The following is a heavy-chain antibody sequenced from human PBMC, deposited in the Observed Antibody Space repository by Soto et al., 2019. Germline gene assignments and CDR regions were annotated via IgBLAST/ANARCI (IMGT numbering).Heavy chain of an antibody. V-gene: IGHV1-69*12. J-gene: IGHJ5*02. CDR1: GGTFSSYA. Sequence: QVQLVQSGAEVKKPGSSVKVSCKASGGTFSSYAISWVRQAPGQGLEWMGGSIPIFGTANYARKFQGRVTITADEATSTAYMGLGSLRAEDTAVSYCASSWGGHSSPWGQGTLVTVSS. CDR2: SIPIFGTA. CDR3: ASSWGGHSSP. D-gene: IGHD6-13*01.